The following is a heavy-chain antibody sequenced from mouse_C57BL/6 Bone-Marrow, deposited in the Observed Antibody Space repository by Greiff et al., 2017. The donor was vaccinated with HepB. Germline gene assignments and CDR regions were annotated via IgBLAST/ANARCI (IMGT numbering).Heavy chain of an antibody. V-gene: IGHV1-69*01. CDR3: AIYPYYYAMDY. CDR1: GYTFTSYW. CDR2: IDPSDSYT. J-gene: IGHJ4*01. D-gene: IGHD2-1*01. Sequence: VKLQQPGAELVMPGASVKLSCKASGYTFTSYWMHWVKQRPGQGLEWIGEIDPSDSYTNYNQKFKGKSTLTVDKSSSTAYMQLSSLTSEDSAVYYCAIYPYYYAMDYWGQGTSVTVSS.